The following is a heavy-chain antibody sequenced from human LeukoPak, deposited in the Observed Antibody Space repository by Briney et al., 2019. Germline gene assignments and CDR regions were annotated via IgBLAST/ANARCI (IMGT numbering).Heavy chain of an antibody. D-gene: IGHD6-19*01. CDR3: ARRSGIAVAGAFDY. Sequence: PGGSLRLSCAASGFTFSSYSMNWVRQAPGKGLEWVGRIKSKTDGGTTDYAAPVKGRFTISRDDSKNTLYLQMNSLKIEDTAVYYCARRSGIAVAGAFDYWGQGTLVTVSS. V-gene: IGHV3-15*01. J-gene: IGHJ4*02. CDR2: IKSKTDGGTT. CDR1: GFTFSSYS.